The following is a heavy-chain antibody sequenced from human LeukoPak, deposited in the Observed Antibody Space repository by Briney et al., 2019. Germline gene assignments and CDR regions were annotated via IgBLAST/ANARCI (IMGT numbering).Heavy chain of an antibody. J-gene: IGHJ5*02. CDR3: ATDGAGFDA. CDR2: INIGGTNT. CDR1: GFTFNDYY. Sequence: PGGSLRLSCAASGFTFNDYYMSWIRQAPGKGLEWLSYINIGGTNTHYADSVKGRFSISRDNAKKSLYLEMNNLRAEDTAVYYCATDGAGFDAWGQGVLVTVSS. V-gene: IGHV3-11*01.